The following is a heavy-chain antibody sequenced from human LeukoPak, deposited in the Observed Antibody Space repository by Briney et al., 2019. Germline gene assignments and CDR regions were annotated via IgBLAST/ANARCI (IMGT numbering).Heavy chain of an antibody. Sequence: AGGSLRLSCAASGFTFSSYAMSWVRQAPGKGLEWVSAISGSGGSTYYADSVKGRFTISRDNSKNTLYLQMNSLRAEDTAVYYCAEGYCSGGSCYPSYYYYGMDVWGQGTTVTVSS. CDR1: GFTFSSYA. V-gene: IGHV3-23*01. D-gene: IGHD2-15*01. J-gene: IGHJ6*02. CDR3: AEGYCSGGSCYPSYYYYGMDV. CDR2: ISGSGGST.